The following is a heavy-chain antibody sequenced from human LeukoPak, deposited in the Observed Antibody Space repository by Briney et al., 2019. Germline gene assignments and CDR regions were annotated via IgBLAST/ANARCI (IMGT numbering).Heavy chain of an antibody. Sequence: GASVKVSCKASGGTFSSYTISWVRQAPGQGLEWMGRIIPILGIANYAQKFQGRVTITADESTSTAYMELSSLRSEDTAVYYCARLEITTVTTSDYWGQGTLVTVSS. CDR3: ARLEITTVTTSDY. CDR1: GGTFSSYT. D-gene: IGHD4-17*01. CDR2: IIPILGIA. J-gene: IGHJ4*02. V-gene: IGHV1-69*02.